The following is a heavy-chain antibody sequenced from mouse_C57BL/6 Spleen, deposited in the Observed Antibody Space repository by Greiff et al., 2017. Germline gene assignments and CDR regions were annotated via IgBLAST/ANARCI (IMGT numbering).Heavy chain of an antibody. V-gene: IGHV1-61*01. CDR3: ARILISRGYFDV. Sequence: QVQLQQPGAELVRPGSSVKLSCKASGYTFTSYWMDWVKQRPGQGLEWIGNIYPSDSETHYNQKFKDKATLTVDKSSSTAYMQLSSLTSEVSAVYYCARILISRGYFDVWGTGTTVTVSS. CDR2: IYPSDSET. J-gene: IGHJ1*03. CDR1: GYTFTSYW. D-gene: IGHD1-1*01.